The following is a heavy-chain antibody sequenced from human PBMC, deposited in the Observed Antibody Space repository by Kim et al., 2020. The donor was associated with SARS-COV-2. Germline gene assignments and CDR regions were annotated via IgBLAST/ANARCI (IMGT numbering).Heavy chain of an antibody. CDR2: IYYSGST. J-gene: IGHJ6*02. CDR3: ARGWLRYFDWLLNPSYYYGMDV. D-gene: IGHD3-9*01. CDR1: GGSISSYY. Sequence: SETLSLTCTVSGGSISSYYWSWIRQPPGKGLEWIGYIYYSGSTNYNPSLKSRVTISVDTSKNQFSLKLSSVTAADTAVYYCARGWLRYFDWLLNPSYYYGMDVWGQGTTVTVSS. V-gene: IGHV4-59*01.